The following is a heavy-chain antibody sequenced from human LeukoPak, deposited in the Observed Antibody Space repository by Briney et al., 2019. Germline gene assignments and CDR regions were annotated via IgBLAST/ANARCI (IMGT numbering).Heavy chain of an antibody. CDR2: ISYDGSNK. J-gene: IGHJ4*02. D-gene: IGHD3-16*01. V-gene: IGHV3-30*04. CDR1: GFTFSSYA. CDR3: ARTGGGALFDY. Sequence: PGRSLRLSCAASGFTFSSYAMHWVRQAPGKGLEWVAAISYDGSNKYYADSVKGRFTISRDNSKNTLYLQMNSLRAEDTAVYYCARTGGGALFDYWGQGTLVTVSS.